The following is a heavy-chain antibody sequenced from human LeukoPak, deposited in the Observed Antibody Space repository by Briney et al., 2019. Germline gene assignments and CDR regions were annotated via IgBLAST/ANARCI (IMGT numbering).Heavy chain of an antibody. CDR2: INHSGST. D-gene: IGHD6-13*01. J-gene: IGHJ2*01. CDR3: ARWKLGSSWYSGWYFDL. CDR1: GGSFSGYY. Sequence: SETLSLTCAVYGGSFSGYYWSWIRQPPGKGLEWIGEINHSGSTNYNPSLKSRVTISVDTSKNQFSPKLSSVTAADTAVYYCARWKLGSSWYSGWYFDLWGRGTLVTVSS. V-gene: IGHV4-34*01.